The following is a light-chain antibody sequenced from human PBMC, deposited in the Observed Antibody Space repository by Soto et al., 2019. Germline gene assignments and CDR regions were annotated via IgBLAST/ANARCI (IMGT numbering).Light chain of an antibody. CDR1: SSDVGGYNY. J-gene: IGLJ2*01. CDR3: SSYTSSSTLSVV. Sequence: HSALTQPASVSGSPGQSITISCTGTSSDVGGYNYVSWYQQHPGKAPKLMIYEVSNRPSGVSNRFSGSKSGNTASLIISGLQAEDEADYYCSSYTSSSTLSVVFGGGTQLTVL. V-gene: IGLV2-14*01. CDR2: EVS.